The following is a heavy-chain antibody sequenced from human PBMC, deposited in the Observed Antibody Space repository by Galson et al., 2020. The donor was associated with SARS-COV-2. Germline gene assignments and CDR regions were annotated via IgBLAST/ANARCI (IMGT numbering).Heavy chain of an antibody. V-gene: IGHV3-21*01. D-gene: IGHD3-16*01. Sequence: SSYIYYADSVKGRFTISRDNAKNSLYLQMNSLRAEDTAVYYCARDGGYDYVWGTNWYFDLWGRGTLVTVSS. CDR2: SSYI. CDR3: ARDGGYDYVWGTNWYFDL. J-gene: IGHJ2*01.